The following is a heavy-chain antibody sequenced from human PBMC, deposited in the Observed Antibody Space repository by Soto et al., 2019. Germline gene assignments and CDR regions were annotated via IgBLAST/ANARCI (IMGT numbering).Heavy chain of an antibody. J-gene: IGHJ4*02. Sequence: QVHLVQSGAEVKKPGASVKVSCKGSGYIFTTYGITWVRQAPGQGLEWMGWISAHNGNTNYAQKLQGRVTVTRDTSTSTAYMDLRNLRSDDTAVYYCARGRYGDYWGQGALDTVSS. CDR3: ARGRYGDY. V-gene: IGHV1-18*01. D-gene: IGHD1-20*01. CDR1: GYIFTTYG. CDR2: ISAHNGNT.